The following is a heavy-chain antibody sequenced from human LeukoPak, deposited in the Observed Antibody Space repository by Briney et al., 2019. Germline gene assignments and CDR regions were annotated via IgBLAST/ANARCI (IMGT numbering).Heavy chain of an antibody. D-gene: IGHD1-26*01. CDR2: IIPFFDTP. CDR1: GGTFTHYV. J-gene: IGHJ3*02. CDR3: ARASPSAPSGRPYRSHDAFDI. V-gene: IGHV1-69*01. Sequence: SVKVSCKTSGGTFTHYVTSWVRQAPGQGLEWMGGIIPFFDTPNYAQNFQGRVTITADESTSTVHMELSSLRSDDTAVYYCARASPSAPSGRPYRSHDAFDIWGQGTLVTVSS.